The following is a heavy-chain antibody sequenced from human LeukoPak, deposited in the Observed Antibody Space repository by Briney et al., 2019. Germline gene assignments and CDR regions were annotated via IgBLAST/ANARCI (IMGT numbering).Heavy chain of an antibody. Sequence: SETLSLTCTVSGGSISSSSYHWGWIRQPPGKGLEWVGNIYYSGTIYYNPSLKSRLTISVDTSKNQFSLKLTSVTAADTAVYYCAVYSTSSGWFDPWGQGTLVTVSS. CDR2: IYYSGTI. CDR1: GGSISSSSYH. D-gene: IGHD6-6*01. CDR3: AVYSTSSGWFDP. V-gene: IGHV4-39*01. J-gene: IGHJ5*02.